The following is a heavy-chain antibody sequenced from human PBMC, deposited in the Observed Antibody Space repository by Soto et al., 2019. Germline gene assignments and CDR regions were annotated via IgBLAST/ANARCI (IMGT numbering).Heavy chain of an antibody. CDR1: GYTFTSYY. CDR3: ARDESYTIFGVVSRFDP. Sequence: ASVKVSCKASGYTFTSYYMHWVRQAPGQGLEWMGIINPSGGSTSYAQKFQGRVTMTRDTSTSTVYMELSSLRSEDTAVYYCARDESYTIFGVVSRFDPWGQGTLVTVSS. CDR2: INPSGGST. V-gene: IGHV1-46*01. D-gene: IGHD3-3*01. J-gene: IGHJ5*02.